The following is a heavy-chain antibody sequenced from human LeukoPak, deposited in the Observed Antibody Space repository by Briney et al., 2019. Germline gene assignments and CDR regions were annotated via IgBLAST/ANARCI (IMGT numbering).Heavy chain of an antibody. D-gene: IGHD6-19*01. CDR3: TRSAVAGDIDY. J-gene: IGHJ4*02. CDR1: GFTFGDYA. CDR2: IRSKAYGGTT. V-gene: IGHV3-49*04. Sequence: PGRSLRPSCTASGFTFGDYAMSWVRQAPGKGLEWVGFIRSKAYGGTTEYAASVKGRFTISRDDSKSIAYLQMNSLKTEDTAVYYCTRSAVAGDIDYWGQGTLVTVSS.